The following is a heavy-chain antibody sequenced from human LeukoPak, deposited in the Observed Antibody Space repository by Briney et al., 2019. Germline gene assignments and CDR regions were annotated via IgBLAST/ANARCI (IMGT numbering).Heavy chain of an antibody. CDR2: IYYTGDT. J-gene: IGHJ4*02. CDR3: ARLRGYTYGNPGY. V-gene: IGHV4-39*01. Sequence: SEPLSLTCTLSGGSISTSSSYYWGWIRQPPGKGLEWIGSIYYTGDTYYNSSLKSRVTISVDTSKNQFALKLTSVTAADTALYYCARLRGYTYGNPGYWGQGSLVTVSS. D-gene: IGHD5-18*01. CDR1: GGSISTSSSYY.